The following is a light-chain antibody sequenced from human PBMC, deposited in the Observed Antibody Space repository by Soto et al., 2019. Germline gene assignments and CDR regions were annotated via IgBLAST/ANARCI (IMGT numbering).Light chain of an antibody. J-gene: IGLJ1*01. CDR2: DVS. V-gene: IGLV2-14*01. Sequence: QSALTQPASVSGSPGQSITISCTGTSRDVGGYNYVSWYQQHPGKAPKVMIYDVSNRPSGVSNRFSGSKSGNTASLTISGLQAEDEADYYCSSYTSRSLYVFGTGTKVTVL. CDR3: SSYTSRSLYV. CDR1: SRDVGGYNY.